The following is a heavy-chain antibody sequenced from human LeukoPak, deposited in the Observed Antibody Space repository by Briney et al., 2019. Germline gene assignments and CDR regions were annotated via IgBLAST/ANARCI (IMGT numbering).Heavy chain of an antibody. CDR1: GGTLSSYA. D-gene: IGHD3-22*01. J-gene: IGHJ5*02. V-gene: IGHV1-69*04. Sequence: GSSVKVSCKASGGTLSSYAISWVRQAPGQGLEWMGRIIPILGIANYAQKFQGRVTITADKSTSTAYMELSSLRSEDTAVYYCARTLYDSSGYLHRYNWFDPWGQGTLVTVSS. CDR3: ARTLYDSSGYLHRYNWFDP. CDR2: IIPILGIA.